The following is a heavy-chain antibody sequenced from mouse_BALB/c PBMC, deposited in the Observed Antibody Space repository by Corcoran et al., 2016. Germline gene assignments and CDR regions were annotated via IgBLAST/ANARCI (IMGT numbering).Heavy chain of an antibody. Sequence: EVQLQQSGPELVKPGASMKISCKASGYSFTGYAMNWVKQSHGKNLEWIGLINPYNGVINYNQRFKGKATLTVDKSSSTAYMELLSLTSEDSAVYYCARRDYYGSSPSYWYFDVWGAGTTVTVSS. D-gene: IGHD1-1*01. CDR2: INPYNGVI. CDR1: GYSFTGYA. J-gene: IGHJ1*01. V-gene: IGHV1-26*01. CDR3: ARRDYYGSSPSYWYFDV.